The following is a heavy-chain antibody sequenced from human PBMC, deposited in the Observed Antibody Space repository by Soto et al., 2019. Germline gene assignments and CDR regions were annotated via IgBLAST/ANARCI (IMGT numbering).Heavy chain of an antibody. CDR3: ATTEYSRSHVPAPFFDY. J-gene: IGHJ4*02. V-gene: IGHV3-23*01. CDR2: ISGSGGST. D-gene: IGHD6-6*01. CDR1: GFTLSSYA. Sequence: GGFLRLSCAASGFTLSSYAMSWVRQAPGKGLEWVSAISGSGGSTYYADSVKGRFTISRDNSKNTLYLQMNSLRAEDTAVYYCATTEYSRSHVPAPFFDYWGQGTLVPVSS.